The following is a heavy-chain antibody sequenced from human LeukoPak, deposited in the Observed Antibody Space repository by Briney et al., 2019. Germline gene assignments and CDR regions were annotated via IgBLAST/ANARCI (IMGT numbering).Heavy chain of an antibody. CDR3: ATIAARPNWFDP. D-gene: IGHD6-6*01. CDR1: GYTFTSYD. J-gene: IGHJ5*02. Sequence: ASVKVSCKASGYTFTSYDINWVRQATGQGLKWMGWMNPNSGNTGYAQKFQGRVTMTRNTSISTAYMELSSLRSEDTAVYYCATIAARPNWFDPWGQGTLVTVSS. V-gene: IGHV1-8*01. CDR2: MNPNSGNT.